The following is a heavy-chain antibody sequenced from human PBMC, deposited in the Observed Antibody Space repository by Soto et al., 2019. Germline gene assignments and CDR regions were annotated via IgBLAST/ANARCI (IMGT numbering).Heavy chain of an antibody. CDR3: AKSRDAYNFYFYYGMDV. D-gene: IGHD2-2*01. CDR1: GFTFSNYG. V-gene: IGHV3-30*18. J-gene: IGHJ6*02. CDR2: ILYDGSNK. Sequence: GGSLRLSCAASGFTFSNYGMHWVRQTPGKGLEWVALILYDGSNKYYGDSVKGRFTISRDNSKNTLYLQVSSLRAEDTAVYYCAKSRDAYNFYFYYGMDVWGQGTTVT.